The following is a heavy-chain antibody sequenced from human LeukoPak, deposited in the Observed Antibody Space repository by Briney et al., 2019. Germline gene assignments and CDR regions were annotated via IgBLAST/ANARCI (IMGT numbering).Heavy chain of an antibody. CDR2: IIPILGIA. V-gene: IGHV1-69*04. CDR1: GGTLSSFT. J-gene: IGHJ4*02. CDR3: ARETIPSSSSYFDY. Sequence: SVKVSCKASGGTLSSFTISWVRQAPGQGLEWMGRIIPILGIANYAQKFQGRVTITADKSTSTAYMELSSLRSEDTAVYYCARETIPSSSSYFDYWGQGTLVTVSS. D-gene: IGHD6-13*01.